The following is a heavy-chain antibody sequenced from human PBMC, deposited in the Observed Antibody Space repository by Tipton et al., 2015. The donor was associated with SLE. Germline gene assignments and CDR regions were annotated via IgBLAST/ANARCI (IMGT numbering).Heavy chain of an antibody. CDR3: ARIAAAGTSYYYYGMDV. V-gene: IGHV4-59*11. CDR2: IYYSGST. CDR1: GGSISSHY. D-gene: IGHD6-13*01. J-gene: IGHJ6*02. Sequence: TLSLTCTVSGGSISSHYWSWIRQPPGKGLEWIGYIYYSGSTNYNPSLKSRVTISVDTSKNQFSLKLSSVTAADTAVYYCARIAAAGTSYYYYGMDVWGQGTTVTVSS.